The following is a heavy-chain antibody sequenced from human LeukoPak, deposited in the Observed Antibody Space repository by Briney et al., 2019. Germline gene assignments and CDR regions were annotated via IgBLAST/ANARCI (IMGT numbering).Heavy chain of an antibody. Sequence: ASVKVSCKASGYTFSNYGISWVRQAPGQGLEWMGWISAYNGNTNYAQKLQGRVTMTTDTSTSTAYMELRSLRSDDTAVYYCARNGPVGAQLQGDASDIWGQGTMVTVSS. V-gene: IGHV1-18*01. CDR1: GYTFSNYG. J-gene: IGHJ3*02. CDR2: ISAYNGNT. D-gene: IGHD1-26*01. CDR3: ARNGPVGAQLQGDASDI.